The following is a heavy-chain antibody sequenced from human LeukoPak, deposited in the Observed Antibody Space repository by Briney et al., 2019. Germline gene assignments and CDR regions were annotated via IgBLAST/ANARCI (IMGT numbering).Heavy chain of an antibody. D-gene: IGHD2-21*02. Sequence: GGSLRLSCAASGFTFSSSAMSWVRQAPGQGLEWVSGISVGGDTTHYTDSAKGRFTISRDDSKNTLYLQMNSLRAEDTAVYYCAKDRRVTNLGGQGTLVTVSS. CDR1: GFTFSSSA. J-gene: IGHJ4*02. V-gene: IGHV3-23*01. CDR2: ISVGGDTT. CDR3: AKDRRVTNL.